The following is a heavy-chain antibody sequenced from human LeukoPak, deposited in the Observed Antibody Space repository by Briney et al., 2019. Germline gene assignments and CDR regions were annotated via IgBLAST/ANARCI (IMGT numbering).Heavy chain of an antibody. Sequence: ASQTLSLTCTVSGGSISSGDYYWSWIRQPPGKGLEWNGYIYYSGSTYYNPSLKSRVTISVDTSKNQFSLKLSSVTAADTAVYYCAREWITNPFAPLGVWSKGTTVTASS. J-gene: IGHJ6*04. V-gene: IGHV4-30-4*08. CDR3: AREWITNPFAPLGV. CDR2: IYYSGST. D-gene: IGHD3-16*01. CDR1: GGSISSGDYY.